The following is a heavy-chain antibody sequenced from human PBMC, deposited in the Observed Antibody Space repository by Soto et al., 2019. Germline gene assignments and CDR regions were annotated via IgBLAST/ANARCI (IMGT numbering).Heavy chain of an antibody. V-gene: IGHV1-69*13. Sequence: SVKVSCKASGGTFSSYAISWVRQAPGQGLEWMGGIIPIFGTANYAQKFQGRVTITADESTSTAYMELSSLRSEDTAVYYCALYGDPRSGFDYWGQGTLVTVSS. CDR1: GGTFSSYA. CDR2: IIPIFGTA. J-gene: IGHJ4*02. CDR3: ALYGDPRSGFDY. D-gene: IGHD4-17*01.